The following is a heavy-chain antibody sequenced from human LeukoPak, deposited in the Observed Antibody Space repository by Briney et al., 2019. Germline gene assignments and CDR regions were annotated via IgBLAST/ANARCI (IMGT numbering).Heavy chain of an antibody. D-gene: IGHD6-13*01. CDR1: GGSISSYY. CDR2: IYYSGTT. V-gene: IGHV4-59*01. CDR3: ARGVYIAAAQYGY. Sequence: SETLSLTCTVSGGSISSYYWSWIRQPPGKGLEWIGYIYYSGTTNYNPPLKSRVTISVDTSKNQFSLKLSSVIAADTAVYYCARGVYIAAAQYGYWGQGTLVTVSS. J-gene: IGHJ4*02.